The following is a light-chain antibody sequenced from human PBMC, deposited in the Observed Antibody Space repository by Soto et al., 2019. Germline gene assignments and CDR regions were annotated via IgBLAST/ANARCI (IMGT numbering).Light chain of an antibody. CDR3: QQSYSTPFT. CDR2: GAS. Sequence: DIQMTQSPSSLSASVGDRVTITCRASQRISSYLNWYQQKPGKAPKLLIYGASSLQSGVPSRFSGSGSGTDFTLTISSLQPEDFATYYFQQSYSTPFTFGPGTKVDIK. J-gene: IGKJ3*01. V-gene: IGKV1-39*01. CDR1: QRISSY.